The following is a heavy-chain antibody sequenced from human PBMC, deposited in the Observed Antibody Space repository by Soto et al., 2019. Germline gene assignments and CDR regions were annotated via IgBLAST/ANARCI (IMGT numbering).Heavy chain of an antibody. V-gene: IGHV1-2*02. J-gene: IGHJ4*02. D-gene: IGHD2-21*01. CDR2: INPNSGGT. CDR1: GYTFTAYY. Sequence: QVQLVQSGAEVKKPGASVKVSCKASGYTFTAYYIHWVRQAPGQGLEWMGWINPNSGGTNDAQKFQGRVTMTRDTSISTAYMELRRLRSDDTAVYYCATSEKRDWHTYWGQGTLVTVSS. CDR3: ATSEKRDWHTY.